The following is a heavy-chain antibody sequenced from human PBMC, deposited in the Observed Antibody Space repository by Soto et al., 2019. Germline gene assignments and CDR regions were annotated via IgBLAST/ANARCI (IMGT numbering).Heavy chain of an antibody. D-gene: IGHD6-13*01. CDR2: INHSGST. V-gene: IGHV4-34*01. Sequence: QVQLQQWGAGLLKPSETLSLTCAVYGGSFSGYYWSWIRQAPGKGLEWIGEINHSGSTNYNPSLKSRVTISVDTSKNQFSLKLSSVTAADTAVYYCARADSSSWSTIDYWGQGTLVTVSS. CDR3: ARADSSSWSTIDY. J-gene: IGHJ4*02. CDR1: GGSFSGYY.